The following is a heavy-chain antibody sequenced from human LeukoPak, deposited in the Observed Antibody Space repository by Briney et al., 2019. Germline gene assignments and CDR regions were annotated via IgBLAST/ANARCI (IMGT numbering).Heavy chain of an antibody. CDR3: TIDAATAGSYWYFDL. V-gene: IGHV3-48*02. D-gene: IGHD6-13*01. J-gene: IGHJ2*01. CDR1: EFTFSIYA. CDR2: ISGFTSTI. Sequence: PGGSLRLSCAVSEFTFSIYAMTWVRQAPGRGLEWISYISGFTSTIYYADSVKGRFTISRDNGKNSLYLQMNSLRDEDTALYYCTIDAATAGSYWYFDLWGRGTLVTVSS.